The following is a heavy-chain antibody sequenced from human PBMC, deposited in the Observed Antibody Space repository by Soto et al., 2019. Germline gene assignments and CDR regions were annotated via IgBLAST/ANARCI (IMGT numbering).Heavy chain of an antibody. CDR1: CGSISSYD. CDR3: ATTQQWLAFDY. CDR2: TYYSGST. Sequence: PSETLSLPRTVACGSISSYDWRWIRQPPGRGLEWIGNTYYSGSTNYNPSLKSRVTISLDTSKNQFSLKLSSVTAADTAVYYCATTQQWLAFDYWGQGTLVTVSS. V-gene: IGHV4-59*01. J-gene: IGHJ4*02. D-gene: IGHD6-19*01.